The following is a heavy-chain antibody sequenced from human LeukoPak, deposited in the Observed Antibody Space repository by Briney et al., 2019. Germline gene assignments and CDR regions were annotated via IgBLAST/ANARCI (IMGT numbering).Heavy chain of an antibody. CDR3: ARLIAVAAAPDY. J-gene: IGHJ4*02. D-gene: IGHD6-19*01. CDR2: IYSGGST. Sequence: GGSLRLSCAASGFTVSSNYMSWVRQAPGKGLEWVSVIYSGGSTYYADSVKGRFTISRDNSKNTLYLQMNSLRAEDTAVSYCARLIAVAAAPDYWGQGTLVTVSS. CDR1: GFTVSSNY. V-gene: IGHV3-66*01.